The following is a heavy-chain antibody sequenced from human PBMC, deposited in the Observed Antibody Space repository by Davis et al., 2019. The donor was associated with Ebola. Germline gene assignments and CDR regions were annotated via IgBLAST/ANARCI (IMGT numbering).Heavy chain of an antibody. J-gene: IGHJ4*02. CDR1: GFTFTGYW. D-gene: IGHD7-27*01. CDR3: ARDWGIEERVFDS. V-gene: IGHV3-7*03. Sequence: GESLKISCVASGFTFTGYWLSWLRQAPGKGLEWVANIAPDSTEKYYLDSVKGRFTISRDNAKTSLYLQMNTLRAEDTAVYYCARDWGIEERVFDSWGQGTLVTVSS. CDR2: IAPDSTEK.